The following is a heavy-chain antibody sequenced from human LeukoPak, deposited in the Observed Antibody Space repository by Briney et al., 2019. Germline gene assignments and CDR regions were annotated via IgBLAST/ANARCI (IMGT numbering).Heavy chain of an antibody. V-gene: IGHV4-59*01. J-gene: IGHJ6*02. CDR2: IYYSGTT. CDR3: ARDKRYYDSSGYYYVFAMDV. D-gene: IGHD3-22*01. Sequence: SETLSLTCNVSGDSIGSYYWGWIRQPPGKGLEWIGYIYYSGTTNYNPSLKSRVTISVDTSKNQLSLKLSSVTAADTAVYYCARDKRYYDSSGYYYVFAMDVWGQGTTVTVSS. CDR1: GDSIGSYY.